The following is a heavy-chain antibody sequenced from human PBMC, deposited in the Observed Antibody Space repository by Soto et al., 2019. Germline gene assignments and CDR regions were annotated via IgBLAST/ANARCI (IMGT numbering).Heavy chain of an antibody. J-gene: IGHJ4*02. CDR2: IKEDGSES. CDR1: GLPLSNYW. CDR3: VAHRGWMVGT. V-gene: IGHV3-7*03. D-gene: IGHD3-10*01. Sequence: GGSLRLSCAASGLPLSNYWMNLVRRSPGKGLEWVADIKEDGSESYYVDSVKGRFTISRDSAKNSLYMQRNSLTGDDLAFYACVAHRGWMVGTRGQGNLGSVFS.